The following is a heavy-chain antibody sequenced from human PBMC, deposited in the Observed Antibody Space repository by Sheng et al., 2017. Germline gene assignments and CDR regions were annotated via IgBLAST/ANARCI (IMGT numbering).Heavy chain of an antibody. CDR3: AKGGLGPYEGFDT. Sequence: EVQLLESGGGLVQPGGSLRLACIASGFSFNNYAMHWVRQAPGKGLRWVSSISGGGGITHYAGSVKGRFTISRDSSKITVYLQLNSLRAEDTAVYYCAKGGLGPYEGFDTWGRGTMVTVSS. V-gene: IGHV3-23*01. CDR1: GFSFNNYA. J-gene: IGHJ3*02. CDR2: ISGGGGIT. D-gene: IGHD7-27*01.